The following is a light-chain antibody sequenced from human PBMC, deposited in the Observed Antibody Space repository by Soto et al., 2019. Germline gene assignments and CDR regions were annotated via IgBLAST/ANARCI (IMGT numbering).Light chain of an antibody. CDR2: GAA. V-gene: IGKV3-15*01. CDR3: QQYHNWPA. Sequence: ETVLTQSPATLSVSPGERATLSCRASQSVFSSLAWYQQKPGQAPRLLIYGAATRATGIPARFSGSGSGTEFTLTISSLQSEDFAVYYCQQYHNWPAFGQGTKVDIK. J-gene: IGKJ1*01. CDR1: QSVFSS.